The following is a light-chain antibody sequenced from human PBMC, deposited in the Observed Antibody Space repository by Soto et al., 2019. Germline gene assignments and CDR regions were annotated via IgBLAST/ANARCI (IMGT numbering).Light chain of an antibody. V-gene: IGLV2-14*01. CDR1: SSDIGAYDY. CDR3: SSYTSSSTVGV. CDR2: EVS. Sequence: QSALTQPASVSGSPGQSITVSCTGTSSDIGAYDYVSWYQQHPGKAPKVIISEVSKRPSGVSHRFSGSKSGNTASLTISGLKAEDEADYYCSSYTSSSTVGVFGTGTKVTVL. J-gene: IGLJ1*01.